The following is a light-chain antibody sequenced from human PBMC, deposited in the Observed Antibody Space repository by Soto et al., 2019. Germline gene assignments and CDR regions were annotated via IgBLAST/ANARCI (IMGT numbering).Light chain of an antibody. V-gene: IGLV2-14*03. J-gene: IGLJ2*01. CDR1: SSDIGGYNY. CDR2: DVS. Sequence: QSALTQPASVSGSPGQSITISCTGTSSDIGGYNYVSWYQHHPGKAPKLIIFDVSHWPSGVSNRFSASKSGNTASLTISGLQAEDEADYYCTSYTTTSTVIFGGGTKLTVL. CDR3: TSYTTTSTVI.